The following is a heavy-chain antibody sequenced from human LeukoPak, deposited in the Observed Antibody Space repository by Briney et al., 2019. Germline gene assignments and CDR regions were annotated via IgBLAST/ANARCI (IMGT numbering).Heavy chain of an antibody. CDR3: ARWKIVVVVAATYNWFDP. J-gene: IGHJ5*02. V-gene: IGHV3-7*03. Sequence: GGSLRLSCAASGFTFSSYWMSWVRQAPGKGLEWVANIKQDGSEKYYVDSVKGRFTISRDNAKNSLYLQMNSLRAEDTAVYYCARWKIVVVVAATYNWFDPWGQGTLVTVSS. CDR1: GFTFSSYW. CDR2: IKQDGSEK. D-gene: IGHD2-15*01.